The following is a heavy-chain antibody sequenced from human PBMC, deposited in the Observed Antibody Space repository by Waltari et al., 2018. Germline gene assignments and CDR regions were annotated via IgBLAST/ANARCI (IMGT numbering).Heavy chain of an antibody. CDR3: ARGGDFDWLLRDDAFDI. CDR1: GGTFSSYT. V-gene: IGHV1-69*02. D-gene: IGHD3-9*01. CDR2: IIPILGIA. J-gene: IGHJ3*02. Sequence: QVQLVQSGAEVKKPGSSVKVSCKASGGTFSSYTISWVRQAPGQGLEWMGRIIPILGIANYAQKFQGRVTITADKSTSTAYMELSSLRAEDTAVYYCARGGDFDWLLRDDAFDIWGQGTMVTVSS.